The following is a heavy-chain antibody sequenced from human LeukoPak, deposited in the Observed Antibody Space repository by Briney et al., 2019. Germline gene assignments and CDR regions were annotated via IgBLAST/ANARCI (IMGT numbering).Heavy chain of an antibody. V-gene: IGHV3-21*01. CDR3: ARGGTVVTPVGFDY. Sequence: PGGTLRLSCAASGFTFSSYGMSWVRQAPGKGLEWVSSITSSSSYIYYADSVKGRFTISRDNAKNSLYLQMNSLRAEDTAVYYCARGGTVVTPVGFDYWGQGTLVTVSS. CDR1: GFTFSSYG. J-gene: IGHJ4*02. CDR2: ITSSSSYI. D-gene: IGHD4-23*01.